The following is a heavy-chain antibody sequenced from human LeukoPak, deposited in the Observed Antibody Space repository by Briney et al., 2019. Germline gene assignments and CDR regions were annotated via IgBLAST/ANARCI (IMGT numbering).Heavy chain of an antibody. CDR1: GGTFSSYA. Sequence: SVKVSCNASGGTFSSYAISWVRQAPGQGLEWMGGIIPIFGTANYAQKFQGRVTITADKSTSTAYMELSSLRSEDTAVYYCAREESALGAHYYYMDVWGKGTTVTVSS. V-gene: IGHV1-69*06. CDR3: AREESALGAHYYYMDV. CDR2: IIPIFGTA. J-gene: IGHJ6*03. D-gene: IGHD3-10*01.